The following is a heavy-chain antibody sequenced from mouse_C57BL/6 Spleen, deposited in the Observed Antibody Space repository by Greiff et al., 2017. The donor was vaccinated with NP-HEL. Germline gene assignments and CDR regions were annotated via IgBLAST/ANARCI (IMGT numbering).Heavy chain of an antibody. CDR2: IYPGDGDT. CDR1: GYAFSSYW. D-gene: IGHD2-3*01. CDR3: ARGDGYYVGFAY. J-gene: IGHJ3*01. V-gene: IGHV1-80*01. Sequence: QVQLQQSGAELVKPGASVKISCKASGYAFSSYWMNWVKQRPGKGLEWIGQIYPGDGDTNYNGKFKGKAPLTAAKSSSTAYMPLSSLTSEDSAVYFCARGDGYYVGFAYWGQGTLVTVSA.